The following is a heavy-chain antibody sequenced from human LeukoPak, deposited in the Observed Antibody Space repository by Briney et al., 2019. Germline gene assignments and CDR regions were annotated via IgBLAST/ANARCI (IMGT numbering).Heavy chain of an antibody. CDR2: IYYSGST. CDR3: ATQSAEHDYGDLSVHFDL. J-gene: IGHJ2*01. V-gene: IGHV4-30-2*03. CDR1: GGSITTGGYS. Sequence: SQTLSLTCAVSGGSITTGGYSWSWTRQPPEKGLEWIGSIYYSGSTYYNPSLKSRVTISVDTSKNQFSLKLSSVTAADTAVYYCATQSAEHDYGDLSVHFDLWGRGTLVTVSS. D-gene: IGHD4-17*01.